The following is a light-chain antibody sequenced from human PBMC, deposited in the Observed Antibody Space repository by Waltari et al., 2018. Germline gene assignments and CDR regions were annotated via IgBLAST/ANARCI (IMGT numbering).Light chain of an antibody. CDR1: ILNLGSTY. CDR3: ASWDESHYV. CDR2: RNN. Sequence: QSVLTQPPSPSETPGQRAILSCSGSILNLGSTYLSWYQQPPGTAPKLLIYRNNQRPSGVPDRFSGSKSGTSASLAISGLRSEDEGVYYCASWDESHYVFGSGTRVTVV. V-gene: IGLV1-47*01. J-gene: IGLJ1*01.